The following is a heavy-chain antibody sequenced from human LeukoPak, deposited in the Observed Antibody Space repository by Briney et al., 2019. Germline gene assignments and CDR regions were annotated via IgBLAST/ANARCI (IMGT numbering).Heavy chain of an antibody. CDR2: IIGSGGST. D-gene: IGHD3-9*01. CDR3: AKDPSVRYFDWPQGDY. CDR1: GFTFSSYA. V-gene: IGHV3-23*01. J-gene: IGHJ4*02. Sequence: GSLRLSCAASGFTFSSYAMSWVRQAPGKGLEWVSAIIGSGGSTYYADSVKGRFTISRDNSKNTLYLQMNSLRAEDTAVYYCAKDPSVRYFDWPQGDYWGQGTLVTVSS.